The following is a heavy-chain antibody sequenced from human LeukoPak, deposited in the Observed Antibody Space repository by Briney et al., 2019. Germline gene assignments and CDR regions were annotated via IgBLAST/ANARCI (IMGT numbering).Heavy chain of an antibody. CDR3: AREWFGELLDGY. D-gene: IGHD3-10*01. CDR2: ISSSSSYI. J-gene: IGHJ4*02. CDR1: GFTFSSYA. V-gene: IGHV3-21*01. Sequence: PGRSLRLSCAASGFTFSSYAMHWVRQAPGKGLEWVSSISSSSSYIYYADSVKGRFTISRDNAKNSLYLQMNSLRAEDTAVYYCAREWFGELLDGYWGQGTLVTVSP.